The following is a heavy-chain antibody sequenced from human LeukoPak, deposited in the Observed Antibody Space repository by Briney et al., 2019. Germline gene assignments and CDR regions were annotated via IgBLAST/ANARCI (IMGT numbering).Heavy chain of an antibody. CDR3: ARARGGSIAAKDY. CDR1: EYTFTGYY. J-gene: IGHJ4*02. Sequence: ASVKVSCKASEYTFTGYYMHWVRQAPGQGLEWMGWINPNSGGTNYAQKFQGRVTMTRDTSISTAYMELSRLRSDDTAVYYCARARGGSIAAKDYWGQGTLVTVSS. CDR2: INPNSGGT. D-gene: IGHD6-13*01. V-gene: IGHV1-2*02.